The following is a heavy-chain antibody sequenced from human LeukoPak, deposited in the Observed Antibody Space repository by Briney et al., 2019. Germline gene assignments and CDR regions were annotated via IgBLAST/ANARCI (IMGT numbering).Heavy chain of an antibody. CDR1: GVSISSYY. V-gene: IGHV4-4*07. Sequence: SETLSLTCTVSGVSISSYYWSWIRQPAGKGLEWIGRIYTSGSTNYNPSLKSRVTISVDTSKNQFSLKLSSVTAADTAVYYCARGPGGSSSSDFDYWGQGTLVTVSS. D-gene: IGHD6-6*01. CDR2: IYTSGST. CDR3: ARGPGGSSSSDFDY. J-gene: IGHJ4*02.